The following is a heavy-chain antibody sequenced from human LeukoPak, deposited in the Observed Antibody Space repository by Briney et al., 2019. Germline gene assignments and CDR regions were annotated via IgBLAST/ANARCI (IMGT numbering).Heavy chain of an antibody. CDR1: GGSFSGYY. CDR2: INSSGST. Sequence: PSETLSLTCAVYGGSFSGYYWSWIRQPPGKGLEWIGEINSSGSTNYNPTLTTRVTISVDTSKNQFSLKLSSVTAADTAVYYCAGGMVRGVNRDDAFDIWGQGTMVTVSS. V-gene: IGHV4-34*01. J-gene: IGHJ3*02. D-gene: IGHD3-10*01. CDR3: AGGMVRGVNRDDAFDI.